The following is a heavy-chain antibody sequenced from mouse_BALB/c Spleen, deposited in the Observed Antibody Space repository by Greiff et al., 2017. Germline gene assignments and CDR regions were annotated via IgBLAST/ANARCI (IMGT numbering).Heavy chain of an antibody. CDR3: ARGTDITTVVATYGY. Sequence: EVKLVESGGGLVKPGGSLKLSCAAPGFTFSSYAMSWVRQTPEKRLEWVASISSGGSTYYPDSVKGRFTISRDNARNILYLQMSSLRSEGTAMYYGARGTDITTVVATYGYWGEGATLTVAT. V-gene: IGHV5-6-5*01. CDR1: GFTFSSYA. CDR2: ISSGGST. J-gene: IGHJ2*01. D-gene: IGHD1-1*01.